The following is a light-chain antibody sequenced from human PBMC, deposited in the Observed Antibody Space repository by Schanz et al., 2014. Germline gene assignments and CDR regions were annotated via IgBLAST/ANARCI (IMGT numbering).Light chain of an antibody. J-gene: IGLJ3*02. V-gene: IGLV2-14*01. Sequence: QSALTQPASVSGSPGQSITISCTGTSSDVGGYNYVSWYQQHPGKAPKLMIYDVSNRPSGVSNRFSGSKSGNTASLTISGLQAEDEADYYCNSYTTSSTQMFGGGTKLTVL. CDR1: SSDVGGYNY. CDR3: NSYTTSSTQM. CDR2: DVS.